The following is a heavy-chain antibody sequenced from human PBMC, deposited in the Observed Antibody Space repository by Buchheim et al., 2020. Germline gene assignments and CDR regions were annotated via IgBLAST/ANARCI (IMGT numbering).Heavy chain of an antibody. CDR2: INHSGST. J-gene: IGHJ5*02. CDR1: GGSFSGYY. CDR3: ARDSPSGCNWFDP. V-gene: IGHV4-34*01. Sequence: QVQLQQWGAGLLKPSETLSLTCAVYGGSFSGYYWSWIRQPPGKGLEWIGEINHSGSTNYNPSLKSRVTLSVDTSKNQFSLKLSSVTAADTAVYYCARDSPSGCNWFDPWGQGTL. D-gene: IGHD3-22*01.